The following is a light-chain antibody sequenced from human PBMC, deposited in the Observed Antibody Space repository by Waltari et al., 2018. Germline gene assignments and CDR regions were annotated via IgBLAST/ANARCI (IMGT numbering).Light chain of an antibody. J-gene: IGKJ5*01. CDR3: QQRSNWPIV. V-gene: IGKV3-11*01. CDR1: QSVGSQ. CDR2: DST. Sequence: EIVLTQSPATLSLSPGERATLSCRASQSVGSQLVWYHHRPGRTPRLLIYDSTNRATGIPARFSGSGSGTDFSLSISSLEPEDFGVYYCQQRSNWPIVFGQGTRLEIK.